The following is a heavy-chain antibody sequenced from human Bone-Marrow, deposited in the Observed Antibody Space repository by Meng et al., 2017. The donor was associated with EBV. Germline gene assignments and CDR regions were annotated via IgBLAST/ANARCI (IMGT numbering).Heavy chain of an antibody. CDR1: GGSFSGYY. V-gene: IGHV4-34*01. CDR2: INHSGST. J-gene: IGHJ5*02. Sequence: VQLQQWGEGLLKPSETLSLTCAVYGGSFSGYYWSWIRQPPGKGLEWIGEINHSGSTNYNPSLKSRVTISVDTSKNQFSLKLSSVAAADMAVYYCAREVYNWFDPWGQGTLVTVSS. D-gene: IGHD6-6*01. CDR3: AREVYNWFDP.